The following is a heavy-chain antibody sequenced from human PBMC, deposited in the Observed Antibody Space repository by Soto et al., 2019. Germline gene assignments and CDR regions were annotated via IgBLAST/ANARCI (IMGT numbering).Heavy chain of an antibody. D-gene: IGHD3-22*01. CDR2: ISSSSSYI. Sequence: GGSLRLSCAASGFTFSSYSMNWVRQAPGKGLEWVSSISSSSSYIYYADSVKGRFTISRDNAKNSLYLQMNSLRAEDTAVYYCARDHHYYDSSGYLFDYYYGMDVWGQGTTVTISS. CDR3: ARDHHYYDSSGYLFDYYYGMDV. CDR1: GFTFSSYS. V-gene: IGHV3-21*01. J-gene: IGHJ6*02.